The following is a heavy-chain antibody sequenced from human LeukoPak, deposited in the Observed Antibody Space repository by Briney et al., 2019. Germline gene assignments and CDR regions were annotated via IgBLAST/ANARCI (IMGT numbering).Heavy chain of an antibody. CDR3: TKDRVWNSFDS. Sequence: GGSLRLSCAASGFTFSNHWMNWVRQAPGKGLVWVSRINTDGSSTTYADSVKGRFTISRDDAKNTLYLQMNSLKNEDTAVYYCTKDRVWNSFDSWGQGTLVTVSS. V-gene: IGHV3-74*01. CDR1: GFTFSNHW. CDR2: INTDGSST. D-gene: IGHD1-1*01. J-gene: IGHJ4*02.